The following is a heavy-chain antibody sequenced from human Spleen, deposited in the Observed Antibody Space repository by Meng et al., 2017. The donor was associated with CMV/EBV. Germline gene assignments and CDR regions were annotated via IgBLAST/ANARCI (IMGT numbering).Heavy chain of an antibody. V-gene: IGHV1-2*02. Sequence: TAACDYMYRGNQARGHGHEWVGWIDRNRGGTNNAQKYQGRVTMTRDTFTSNAYMELSRLRSGDMAADYCARYHCGGDGYAAYFDYWGHGTLVTVSS. J-gene: IGHJ4*01. CDR1: TAACDY. D-gene: IGHD2-21*01. CDR3: ARYHCGGDGYAAYFDY. CDR2: IDRNRGGT.